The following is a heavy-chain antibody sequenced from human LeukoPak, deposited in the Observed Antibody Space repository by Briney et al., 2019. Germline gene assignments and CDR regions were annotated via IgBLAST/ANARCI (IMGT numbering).Heavy chain of an antibody. Sequence: SETLSLTCTVSGGSISSGSYYWSWIRQPPGKGLEWIGEINHSGSTNYNPSLKSRVTISVDTSKNQFSLKLSSVTAADTAVYYCARVSGSYRKVDYWGQGTLVTVSS. D-gene: IGHD1-26*01. V-gene: IGHV4-39*07. CDR1: GGSISSGSYY. CDR3: ARVSGSYRKVDY. CDR2: INHSGST. J-gene: IGHJ4*02.